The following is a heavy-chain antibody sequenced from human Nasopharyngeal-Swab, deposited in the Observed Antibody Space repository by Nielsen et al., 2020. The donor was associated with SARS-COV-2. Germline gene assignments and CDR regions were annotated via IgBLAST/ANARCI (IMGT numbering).Heavy chain of an antibody. J-gene: IGHJ3*02. CDR2: IIPIFGTA. Sequence: CVRHAPGQRLEWMGGIIPIFGTANYAQKFQGRVTITADESTSTAYMELSSLRSEDTAVYYCARKIAAAALAVDAFDIWGQGTMVTVSS. D-gene: IGHD6-13*01. CDR3: ARKIAAAALAVDAFDI. V-gene: IGHV1-69*01.